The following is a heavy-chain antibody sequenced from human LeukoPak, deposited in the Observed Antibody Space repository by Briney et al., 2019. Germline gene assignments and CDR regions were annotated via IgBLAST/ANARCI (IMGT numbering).Heavy chain of an antibody. Sequence: GSPRLSRGSPWITVDKVYMNWARPAPGKGPEWVAQINQDGSGKYYVDSVRGRFTISRDNARTSVYLQMDSLSADDTAVYYCAREQWWRLDYWGQGTLVTVSS. V-gene: IGHV3-7*01. CDR1: WITVDKVY. D-gene: IGHD2-21*02. CDR2: INQDGSGK. CDR3: AREQWWRLDY. J-gene: IGHJ4*02.